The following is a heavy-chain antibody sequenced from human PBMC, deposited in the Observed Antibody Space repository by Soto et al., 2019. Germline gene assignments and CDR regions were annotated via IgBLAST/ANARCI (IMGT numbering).Heavy chain of an antibody. CDR2: IIVSHGSP. CDR1: GYTFTSHT. V-gene: IGHV1-3*01. Sequence: QVHLVQSGAEVKEPGASVRVSGEASGYTFTSHTIHWARQAPGQGLEWMGWIIVSHGSPRYAPQFQGRITFGRDTSATTDYMELTSLTFEDTAVYYCAREPEDGVPGDYWGQGTPVVVSS. D-gene: IGHD2-8*01. J-gene: IGHJ4*02. CDR3: AREPEDGVPGDY.